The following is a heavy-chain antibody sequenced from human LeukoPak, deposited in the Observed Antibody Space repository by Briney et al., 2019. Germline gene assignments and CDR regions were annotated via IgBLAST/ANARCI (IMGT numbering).Heavy chain of an antibody. J-gene: IGHJ4*02. D-gene: IGHD3-16*02. Sequence: GGSLRLSCAASGFTFSSYWMSWVRQAPGKGLEWVANIKQDGSEKYYVDSVKGRFTISRDNAKNPLYLQMNSLRAEDTAVYYCARGSMITFGGVIVWGQGTLVTVSS. CDR2: IKQDGSEK. CDR3: ARGSMITFGGVIV. V-gene: IGHV3-7*01. CDR1: GFTFSSYW.